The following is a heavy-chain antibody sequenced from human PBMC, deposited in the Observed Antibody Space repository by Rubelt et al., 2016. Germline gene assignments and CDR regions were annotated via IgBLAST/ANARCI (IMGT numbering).Heavy chain of an antibody. CDR1: GGSFRGYY. Sequence: QEQLQQWGAGLLKPSETLSLTCAVDGGSFRGYYWTWVRQSPGKGLEWIGEINHSGSTNYNPSLKSRVTISVDTSKNQFSLKMSSVTAADTAVYYCARGRDYGDFPPLGYWGQGTLVTVSS. CDR3: ARGRDYGDFPPLGY. CDR2: INHSGST. D-gene: IGHD4-17*01. J-gene: IGHJ4*02. V-gene: IGHV4-34*01.